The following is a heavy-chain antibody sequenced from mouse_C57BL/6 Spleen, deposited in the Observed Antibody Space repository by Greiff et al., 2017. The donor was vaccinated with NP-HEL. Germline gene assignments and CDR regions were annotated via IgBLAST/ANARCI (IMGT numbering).Heavy chain of an antibody. CDR3: AREEGYYGNYDAMDY. CDR2: ISDGGSYT. D-gene: IGHD2-1*01. J-gene: IGHJ4*01. V-gene: IGHV5-4*01. Sequence: EVKLMESGGGLVKPGGSLKLSCAASGFTFSSYAMSWVRQTPEKRLEWVATISDGGSYTYYPDNVKGRFTISRDNAKNNLYLQMSHLKSEDTAMYYCAREEGYYGNYDAMDYWGQGTSVTVSS. CDR1: GFTFSSYA.